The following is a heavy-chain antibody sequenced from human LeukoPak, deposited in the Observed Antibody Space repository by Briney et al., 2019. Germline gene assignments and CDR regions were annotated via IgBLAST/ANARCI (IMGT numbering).Heavy chain of an antibody. CDR3: GGEDLVVDFWAPGGGGVQH. J-gene: IGHJ1*01. Sequence: SVKVSCKASGGTFSSYAISWVRQAPGQGLEWMGGIIPIFGTANYAQKFQGRVTITADESTSTAYMELSSLRSEDTAVYYRGGEDLVVDFWAPGGGGVQHWGQGTLVTVSS. CDR1: GGTFSSYA. D-gene: IGHD3-3*01. CDR2: IIPIFGTA. V-gene: IGHV1-69*13.